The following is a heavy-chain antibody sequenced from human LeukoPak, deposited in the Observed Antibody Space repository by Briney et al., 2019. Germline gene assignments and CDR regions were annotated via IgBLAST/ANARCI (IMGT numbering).Heavy chain of an antibody. J-gene: IGHJ4*02. CDR2: INHSGST. CDR1: GGSFSGYY. D-gene: IGHD3-22*01. V-gene: IGHV4-34*01. Sequence: SETLSLTCAVYGGSFSGYYWSWIRQPPGKGLEWIGEINHSGSTNYNPSLKSRVTISVDTSKNQFSLKLSSVTAADTAVYYCANGDNYYDSSGYFLNYWGQGTLVTVSS. CDR3: ANGDNYYDSSGYFLNY.